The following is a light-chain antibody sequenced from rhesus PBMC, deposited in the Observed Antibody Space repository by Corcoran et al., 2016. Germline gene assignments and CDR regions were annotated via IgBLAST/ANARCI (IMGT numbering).Light chain of an antibody. Sequence: DIQMTQSPSSLSASVGDRVTITCRASQGITNDLAWYQQKPGETHKLLIYEASSLQSGIPSRFSGSGSGTDFTLTISSLQPEDFATYYCQHYYSTPPTFGQGTKVEIK. CDR3: QHYYSTPPT. V-gene: IGKV1-25*01. CDR2: EAS. J-gene: IGKJ1*01. CDR1: QGITND.